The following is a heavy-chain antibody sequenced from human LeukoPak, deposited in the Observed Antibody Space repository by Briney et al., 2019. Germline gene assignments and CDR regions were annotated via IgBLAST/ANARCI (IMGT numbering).Heavy chain of an antibody. D-gene: IGHD2-8*01. J-gene: IGHJ5*02. CDR3: AREKGYCTNGVYHNWFDP. Sequence: GXXPIFGTANYAQKFQGRVTMARDTSTSTVYMELSSLRSEDTAVYYCAREKGYCTNGVYHNWFDPWGQGTLVTVSS. CDR2: XXPIFGTA. V-gene: IGHV1-69*05.